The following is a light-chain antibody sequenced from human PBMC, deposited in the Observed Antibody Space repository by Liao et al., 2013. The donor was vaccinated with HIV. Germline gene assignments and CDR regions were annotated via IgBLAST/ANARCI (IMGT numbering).Light chain of an antibody. J-gene: IGLJ1*01. CDR3: QAWDSNTLYV. CDR2: QDI. CDR1: KLGDKY. V-gene: IGLV3-1*01. Sequence: SYEVTQPPSVSVSPGQTATITCSGDKLGDKYACWFQQKPGQSPVMVIYQDIKRPSGIPERFSGSNSGNTATLTISGTQAMDEADYYCQAWDSNTLYVFGTGTKVTVL.